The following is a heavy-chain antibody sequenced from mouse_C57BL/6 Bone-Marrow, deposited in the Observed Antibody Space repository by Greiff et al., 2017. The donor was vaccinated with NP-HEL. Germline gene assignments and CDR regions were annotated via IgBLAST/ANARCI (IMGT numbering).Heavy chain of an antibody. CDR1: GFTFSDYG. CDR3: ARPSNFYFDY. J-gene: IGHJ2*01. D-gene: IGHD4-1*01. CDR2: ISSGSSTI. Sequence: EVKLVESGGGLVKPGGSLKLSCAASGFTFSDYGMHWVRQAPEKGLEWVAYISSGSSTIYYADTVKGRLTISRDNAKNTLFLQMTSLRSEDTAMYYCARPSNFYFDYWGQGTTLTVSS. V-gene: IGHV5-17*01.